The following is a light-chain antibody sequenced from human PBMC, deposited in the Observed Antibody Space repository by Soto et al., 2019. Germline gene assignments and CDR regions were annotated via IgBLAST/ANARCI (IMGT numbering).Light chain of an antibody. J-gene: IGKJ3*01. Sequence: DIQMTQSPSTLSASVGDRVTITCRASQSINSWLAWYQQRPGKAPKLLIYDASSLESGVPSRFSGSGSGTDFTLTISRLQPDDFATYFCQQYNSYLFGPGTKVDIK. V-gene: IGKV1-5*01. CDR3: QQYNSYL. CDR1: QSINSW. CDR2: DAS.